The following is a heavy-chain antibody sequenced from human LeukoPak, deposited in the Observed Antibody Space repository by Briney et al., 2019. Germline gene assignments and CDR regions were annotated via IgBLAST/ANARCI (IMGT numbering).Heavy chain of an antibody. V-gene: IGHV3-30*18. D-gene: IGHD3-10*01. CDR1: GFTFSSYG. J-gene: IGHJ4*02. CDR3: AKDSTMVRGVTSPHFDY. Sequence: PGGSLRLSCAASGFTFSSYGMHWVRQAPGKGLEWVAVISYDGSNKYYADSVKGRFTISRDNSKNTLYLQMNSLRAEDTAVYYCAKDSTMVRGVTSPHFDYWGQGTLGTVSS. CDR2: ISYDGSNK.